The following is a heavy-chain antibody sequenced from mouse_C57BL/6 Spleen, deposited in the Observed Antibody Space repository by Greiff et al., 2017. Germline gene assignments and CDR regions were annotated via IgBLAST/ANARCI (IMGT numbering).Heavy chain of an antibody. CDR1: GFTFSSYA. CDR2: ISDGGSYT. J-gene: IGHJ2*01. V-gene: IGHV5-4*03. D-gene: IGHD2-12*01. Sequence: EVKLVESGGGLVKPGGSLKLSCAASGFTFSSYAMSWVRQTPEKRLEWVATISDGGSYTYYPDNVKGRFTISRDNAKNNLYLQMSHLKSEDTAMYYCATSSYDGYYFDYWGQGTMLTVSS. CDR3: ATSSYDGYYFDY.